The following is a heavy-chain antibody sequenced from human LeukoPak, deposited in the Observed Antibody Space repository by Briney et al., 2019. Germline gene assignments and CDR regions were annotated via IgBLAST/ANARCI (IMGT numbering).Heavy chain of an antibody. Sequence: AGGSLRLSCAASGFTFSRNCMNWVRQAPGKGLEWVSSISTSSSYIYYADSVEGQFTISRNNGKNSLYLQMNSLRAEDTAVYYCARGAEGIAATDSNFDYWGRGTLVTVSS. J-gene: IGHJ4*02. CDR1: GFTFSRNC. D-gene: IGHD6-13*01. CDR3: ARGAEGIAATDSNFDY. CDR2: ISTSSSYI. V-gene: IGHV3-21*01.